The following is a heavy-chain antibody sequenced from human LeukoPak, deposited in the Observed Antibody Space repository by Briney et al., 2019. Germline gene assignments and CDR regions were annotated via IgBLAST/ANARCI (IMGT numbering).Heavy chain of an antibody. CDR2: MNPNSGNT. CDR1: GYTFTSYD. V-gene: IGHV1-8*01. J-gene: IGHJ5*02. D-gene: IGHD2-2*01. CDR3: APSGGYCSSTSCQYNWFDP. Sequence: ASVKVSCKASGYTFTSYDISWVRQATGQGLEWMGWMNPNSGNTGYAQKFQGRVTMTRSTSISTAYMELSSLRSEDTAVYYCAPSGGYCSSTSCQYNWFDPWGQGTLVTVSS.